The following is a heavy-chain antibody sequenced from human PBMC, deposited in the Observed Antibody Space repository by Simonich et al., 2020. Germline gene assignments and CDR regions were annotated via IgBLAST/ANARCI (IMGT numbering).Heavy chain of an antibody. CDR2: KKPNSGNT. CDR3: ARARYCSSTSCYNWFDP. V-gene: IGHV1-8*03. Sequence: QVQLVQSGAEVKKPGASVKVSCKASGYTFTSYDINWVRQATGQGLEGMGWKKPNSGNTGYAQKFQGRVTITRKTSISTAYMELSSLRSEDTAVYYCARARYCSSTSCYNWFDPWGQGTLVTVSS. CDR1: GYTFTSYD. J-gene: IGHJ5*02. D-gene: IGHD2-2*01.